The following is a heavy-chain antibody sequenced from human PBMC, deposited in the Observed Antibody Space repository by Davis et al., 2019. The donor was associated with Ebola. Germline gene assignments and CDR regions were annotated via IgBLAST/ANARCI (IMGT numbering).Heavy chain of an antibody. CDR1: GYTFTGYY. J-gene: IGHJ4*02. D-gene: IGHD3-3*02. CDR3: ARTISWNGEGFDY. V-gene: IGHV1-2*02. Sequence: ASVKVSCKASGYTFTGYYMHWVRQAPGQGLEWMGWINPNSGGTNYAQKFQGRVTMTRNTSISTAYMELSSLRSEDTAVYYCARTISWNGEGFDYWGQGTLVTVSS. CDR2: INPNSGGT.